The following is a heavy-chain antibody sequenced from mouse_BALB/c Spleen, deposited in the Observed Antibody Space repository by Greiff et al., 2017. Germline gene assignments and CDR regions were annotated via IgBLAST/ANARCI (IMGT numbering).Heavy chain of an antibody. D-gene: IGHD2-1*01. V-gene: IGHV5-9-4*01. CDR1: GFTFSSYA. CDR3: AREPKTYGNFWYFDV. J-gene: IGHJ1*01. Sequence: EVKLVESGGGLVKPGGSLKLSCAASGFTFSSYAMSWVRQSPEKRLEWVAEISSGGSYTYYPDTVTGRFTISRDNAKNTLYLEMSSLRSEDTAMYYCAREPKTYGNFWYFDVWGAGTTVTVSS. CDR2: ISSGGSYT.